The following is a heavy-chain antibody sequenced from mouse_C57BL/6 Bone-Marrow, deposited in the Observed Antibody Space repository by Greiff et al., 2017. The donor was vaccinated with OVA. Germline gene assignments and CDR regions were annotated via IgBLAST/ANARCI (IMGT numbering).Heavy chain of an antibody. CDR3: AKHWYYFDY. CDR1: GYTFTSYW. J-gene: IGHJ2*01. CDR2: IYPGSGST. V-gene: IGHV1-55*01. Sequence: VQLQESGAELVKPGASVKMSCKASGYTFTSYWITWVKQRPGQGLEWIGDIYPGSGSTNYNEKFKSKATLTVDTSSSTAYMQLSSLTSEDSAVYYCAKHWYYFDYWGQGTTLTVSS.